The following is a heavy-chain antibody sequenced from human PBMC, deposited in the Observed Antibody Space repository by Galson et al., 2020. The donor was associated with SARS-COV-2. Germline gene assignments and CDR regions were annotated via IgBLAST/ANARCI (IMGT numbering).Heavy chain of an antibody. D-gene: IGHD5-18*01. V-gene: IGHV1-2*02. CDR2: INPNSGGT. Sequence: GASLKITCKASGYTFTGYYMQWVRQAPGQGLEWMGWINPNSGGTNYAQKFQGRVTITRDTSINTAHMELSRLRSDDTAVYYCATWAVDSGMRTLRPTNYYYYYGMDVWGQGTTVTVSS. CDR3: ATWAVDSGMRTLRPTNYYYYYGMDV. CDR1: GYTFTGYY. J-gene: IGHJ6*02.